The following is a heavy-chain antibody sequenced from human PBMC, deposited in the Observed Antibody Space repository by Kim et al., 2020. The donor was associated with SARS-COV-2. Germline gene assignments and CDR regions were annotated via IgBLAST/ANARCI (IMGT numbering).Heavy chain of an antibody. V-gene: IGHV3-7*01. D-gene: IGHD2-15*01. CDR3: ARVMGGGAWSVYV. Sequence: GGSLRLSCAASGFTFFNYWMTWVRQAPGGGLEWVGNIKLDGREKDYEDSLRGRFTITSDNAENSLYLQMRSMRPGDTAVYHCARVMGGGAWSVYVWGQGTVVTVSS. CDR1: GFTFFNYW. J-gene: IGHJ6*02. CDR2: IKLDGREK.